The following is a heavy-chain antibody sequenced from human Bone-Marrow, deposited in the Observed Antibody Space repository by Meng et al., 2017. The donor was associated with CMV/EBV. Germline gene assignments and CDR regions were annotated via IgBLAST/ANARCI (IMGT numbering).Heavy chain of an antibody. Sequence: SVKVSCKASGGTFSSYTISWVRQAPGQGLEWMGRIIPILGIANYAQKFQGRVTITADKSTSTAYMELSSLRSEDTAVYYCARTSLDCSSTSCPGAFDIWGQGTMVTVSS. J-gene: IGHJ3*02. CDR2: IIPILGIA. D-gene: IGHD2-2*01. V-gene: IGHV1-69*02. CDR1: GGTFSSYT. CDR3: ARTSLDCSSTSCPGAFDI.